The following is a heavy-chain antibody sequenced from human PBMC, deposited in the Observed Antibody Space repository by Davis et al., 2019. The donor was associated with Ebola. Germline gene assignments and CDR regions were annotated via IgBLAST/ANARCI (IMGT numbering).Heavy chain of an antibody. D-gene: IGHD6-13*01. V-gene: IGHV3-13*01. J-gene: IGHJ4*02. Sequence: GESLKISCAASGFSFNDYDMHWVRQATGKGLEWVSSVGAAGDTYHNDSVKGRFTISRDIGTNSLYLQMNSLRAGDTALYYCARAPAYRSNWHLFFDHWGQGSLVTVSS. CDR1: GFSFNDYD. CDR2: VGAAGDT. CDR3: ARAPAYRSNWHLFFDH.